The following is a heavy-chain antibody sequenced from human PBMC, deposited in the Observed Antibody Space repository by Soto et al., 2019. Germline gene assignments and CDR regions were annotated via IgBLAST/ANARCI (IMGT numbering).Heavy chain of an antibody. CDR3: ARDGGYDSSGPFYYYGMDV. J-gene: IGHJ6*02. CDR2: INPSGGST. V-gene: IGHV1-46*01. CDR1: AYTFTSYY. D-gene: IGHD3-22*01. Sequence: ASVKVSCKASAYTFTSYYMHWVRQAPGQGLEWMGIINPSGGSTSYAQKFQGRVTMTRDTSTSTVSMELSSLRSEDTAVYYCARDGGYDSSGPFYYYGMDVWGQGTTVTVSS.